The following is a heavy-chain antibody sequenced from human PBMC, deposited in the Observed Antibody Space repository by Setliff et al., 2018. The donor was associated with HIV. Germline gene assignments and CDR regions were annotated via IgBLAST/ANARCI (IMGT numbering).Heavy chain of an antibody. V-gene: IGHV4-38-2*01. J-gene: IGHJ5*02. CDR3: ARGGQWWAFYWFDP. Sequence: SETLSLTCDVSGFSISSRYYWGWIRQSPGKGLEWIGNIYHTGSSYYNPSLKSRVTISVDTSKNQFSLKLSSVTAADTAVYYCARGGQWWAFYWFDPWGQGTLVTVSS. CDR1: GFSISSRYY. D-gene: IGHD2-15*01. CDR2: IYHTGSS.